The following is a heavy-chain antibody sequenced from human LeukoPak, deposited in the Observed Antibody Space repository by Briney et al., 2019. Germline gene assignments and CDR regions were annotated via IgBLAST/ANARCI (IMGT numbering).Heavy chain of an antibody. D-gene: IGHD3-22*01. CDR2: IIPIFGTA. Sequence: GASVKVSCKASGGTFSSYAISWVRQAPGQGLEWMGGIIPIFGTANYAQKFQGRVTITEDESTSTAYMELSSLRSEDTAVYYCARDGYDSSGYAFDIWGQGTMVTVSS. J-gene: IGHJ3*02. V-gene: IGHV1-69*13. CDR1: GGTFSSYA. CDR3: ARDGYDSSGYAFDI.